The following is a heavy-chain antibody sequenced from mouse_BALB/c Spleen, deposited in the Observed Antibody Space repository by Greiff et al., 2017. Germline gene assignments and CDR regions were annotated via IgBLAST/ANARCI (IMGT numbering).Heavy chain of an antibody. D-gene: IGHD2-2*01. V-gene: IGHV1-14*01. CDR3: AREVGYKDAMDY. CDR1: GYTFTSYV. J-gene: IGHJ4*01. Sequence: EVQRVESGPELVKPGASVKMSCKASGYTFTSYVMHWVEQKPGQGLEWIGYINPYNDGTKYNEKFKGKATLTSDKSSSTAYMELSSLTSEDSAVYYCAREVGYKDAMDYWGQGTSVTVSS. CDR2: INPYNDGT.